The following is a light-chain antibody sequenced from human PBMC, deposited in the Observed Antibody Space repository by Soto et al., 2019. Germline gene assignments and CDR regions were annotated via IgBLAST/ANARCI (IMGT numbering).Light chain of an antibody. CDR2: DVT. Sequence: QSALTQPRSVSGSPGQSVTISCAGTSSDVGGYNYVSWYQQNPGKAPKLMIHDVTKRPSGVPDRFSGSKSGNTASLTISGLQAEDEADYYCCSYGDSLSGYVFGTGTKVTVL. CDR3: CSYGDSLSGYV. J-gene: IGLJ1*01. V-gene: IGLV2-11*01. CDR1: SSDVGGYNY.